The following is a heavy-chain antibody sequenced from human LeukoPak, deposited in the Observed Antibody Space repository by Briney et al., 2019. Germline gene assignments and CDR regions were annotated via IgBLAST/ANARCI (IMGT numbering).Heavy chain of an antibody. CDR3: AKSGGITIFGLVDY. J-gene: IGHJ4*02. V-gene: IGHV3-23*01. Sequence: GGSLRLSCAAFGFTFDSYGMNWVRQAPGEGLEWVSGISGSGGSTYYADSVKGRFTISRDNSKKILYLQMNSLRAEDTAVYHCAKSGGITIFGLVDYWGQGTLVTVSS. D-gene: IGHD3-3*01. CDR1: GFTFDSYG. CDR2: ISGSGGST.